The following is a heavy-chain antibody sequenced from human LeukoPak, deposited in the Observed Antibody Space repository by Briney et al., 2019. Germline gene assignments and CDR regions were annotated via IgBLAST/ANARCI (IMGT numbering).Heavy chain of an antibody. J-gene: IGHJ3*02. Sequence: KPSETLSLTCTVSGGSISSSSYYWGWIRQPPGKGLEWIGSIYYSGSTYYNPSLKSRVTISVDTSKNQFSLKLSSVTAADTAVYYCARRWDQLRFLEWSDAFDIWGQGTMVTVSS. CDR3: ARRWDQLRFLEWSDAFDI. D-gene: IGHD3-3*01. CDR1: GGSISSSSYY. V-gene: IGHV4-39*01. CDR2: IYYSGST.